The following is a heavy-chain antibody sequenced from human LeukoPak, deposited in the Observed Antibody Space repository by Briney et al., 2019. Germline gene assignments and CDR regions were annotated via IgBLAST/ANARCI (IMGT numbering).Heavy chain of an antibody. V-gene: IGHV3-66*01. Sequence: GGSLRLSCAASGFTVSNNYMNWVRQAPGKGREWVSLIYSGGSTYYADSVRGRFTISRDNSKNTLYLQMTSLRAEETAVYYCVAHTELDYWGQGTLVTVSS. J-gene: IGHJ4*02. CDR2: IYSGGST. CDR3: VAHTELDY. D-gene: IGHD2-2*02. CDR1: GFTVSNNY.